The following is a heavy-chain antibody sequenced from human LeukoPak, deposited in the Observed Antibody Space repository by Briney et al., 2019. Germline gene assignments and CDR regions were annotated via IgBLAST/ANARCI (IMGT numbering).Heavy chain of an antibody. V-gene: IGHV4-4*07. Sequence: SETLSLTCTVSGASISGYVWSWIRQPAGKGLEWIGRIYSSGSTNYNPSLKSRVTMSVDTSKKQFSLKVTSVTAADTAVYYCARAGDFARNQRTYYMDVRGIGTTVTVSS. J-gene: IGHJ6*03. CDR3: ARAGDFARNQRTYYMDV. CDR1: GASISGYV. D-gene: IGHD3-16*01. CDR2: IYSSGST.